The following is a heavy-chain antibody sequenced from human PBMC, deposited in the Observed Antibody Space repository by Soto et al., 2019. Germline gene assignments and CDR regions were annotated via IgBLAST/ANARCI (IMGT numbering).Heavy chain of an antibody. V-gene: IGHV4-59*01. Sequence: PSETLSLTCTVSGGSISSYYWSWIRQPPGKGLEWIGYIYYSGSTNYNPSLKSRVTISVDTSKNQFSLKLSSVTAADTAVYYCARTTVRGVNWFDPWGQGTLVTVFS. CDR1: GGSISSYY. CDR2: IYYSGST. CDR3: ARTTVRGVNWFDP. J-gene: IGHJ5*02. D-gene: IGHD4-4*01.